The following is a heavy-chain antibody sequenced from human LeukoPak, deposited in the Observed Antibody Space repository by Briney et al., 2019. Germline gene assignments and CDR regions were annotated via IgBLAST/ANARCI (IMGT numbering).Heavy chain of an antibody. D-gene: IGHD4-11*01. Sequence: GGSLRLSCATSGFSFSDYPMNWVRQAPGKGLEWVAVIWYDGSNKYYADSVKGRFTISRDNSENTLYLQMNSLRAEDTAVYYCARVRDDYTYFDCWGQGTLVTVSS. CDR2: IWYDGSNK. CDR3: ARVRDDYTYFDC. CDR1: GFSFSDYP. V-gene: IGHV3-33*08. J-gene: IGHJ4*02.